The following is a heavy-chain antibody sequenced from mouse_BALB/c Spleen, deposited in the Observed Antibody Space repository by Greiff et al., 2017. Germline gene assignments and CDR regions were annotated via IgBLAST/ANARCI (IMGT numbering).Heavy chain of an antibody. CDR1: GFSLTSFG. J-gene: IGHJ2*01. CDR3: ARGRYFDY. CDR2: IWAGGST. V-gene: IGHV2-9*02. Sequence: VQLVESGPGLVAPSQSLSITCTFSGFSLTSFGVHWVRQPPGKGLEWLGVIWAGGSTNYNSALISRLSISKDNSKSQVFLKMNSLQTDDTAMYYCARGRYFDYWGQGTTLTVSS.